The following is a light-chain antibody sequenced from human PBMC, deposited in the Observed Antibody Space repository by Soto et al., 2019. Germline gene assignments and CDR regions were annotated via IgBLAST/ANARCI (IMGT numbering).Light chain of an antibody. CDR1: QSVSSS. J-gene: IGKJ3*01. CDR3: QQLNSYPSFT. CDR2: AAS. V-gene: IGKV3-15*01. Sequence: EILMTQSPATLSVSPGERITLSCRATQSVSSSLAWYQQKPGQAPRLLIYAASIRATGIPARFSGGGSGTEFTLTINSLQSEDFATYYCQQLNSYPSFTFGPGTKVDV.